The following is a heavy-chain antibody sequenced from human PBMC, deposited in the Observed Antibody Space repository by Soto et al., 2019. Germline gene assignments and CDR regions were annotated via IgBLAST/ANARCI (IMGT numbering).Heavy chain of an antibody. CDR2: IGTAGDT. Sequence: PGGSLRLSCAASGFTFSSYDMHWVRQATGKGLEWVSAIGTAGDTYYPGSVKGRFTISRENAKNSLYLQMNSLRAGDTAVYYCARGKIGAKRIAAAWYWFGPWGQGTLVTVSS. V-gene: IGHV3-13*01. CDR3: ARGKIGAKRIAAAWYWFGP. CDR1: GFTFSSYD. J-gene: IGHJ5*02. D-gene: IGHD6-13*01.